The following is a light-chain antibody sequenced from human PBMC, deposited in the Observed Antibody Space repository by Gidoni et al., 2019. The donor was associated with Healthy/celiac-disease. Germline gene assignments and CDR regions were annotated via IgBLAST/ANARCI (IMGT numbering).Light chain of an antibody. CDR2: GGS. CDR1: QRVSSN. CDR3: QQDNSWPPWT. Sequence: EIVLRQSAATLCVSSGERATLSCRGSQRVSSNLACYQQQPGQAPRLLIFGGSSRRTAIPTRLSGSGWAEEFIITISSLQEDDVVVYYYQQDNSWPPWTFGQGTKVEIK. V-gene: IGKV3-15*01. J-gene: IGKJ1*01.